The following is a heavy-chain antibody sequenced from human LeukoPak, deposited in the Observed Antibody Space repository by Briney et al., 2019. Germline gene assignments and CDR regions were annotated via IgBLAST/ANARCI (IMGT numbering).Heavy chain of an antibody. CDR3: ASLDIVVVPAALDY. CDR2: IYYSGST. J-gene: IGHJ4*02. D-gene: IGHD2-2*03. V-gene: IGHV4-39*01. CDR1: GGSISSSSYY. Sequence: SETLSLTCTVSGGSISSSSYYWGWIRQPPGKGLEWIGSIYYSGSTYCNPSLKSRVTISVDTSKNQFSLKLSSVTAADTAVYYCASLDIVVVPAALDYWGQGTLVTVSS.